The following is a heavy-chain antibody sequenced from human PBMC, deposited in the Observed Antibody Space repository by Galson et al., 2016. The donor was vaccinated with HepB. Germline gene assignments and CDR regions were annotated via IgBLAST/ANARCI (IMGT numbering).Heavy chain of an antibody. D-gene: IGHD3-3*01. J-gene: IGHJ4*02. Sequence: TLSLTCTVSGGSISSGSYYWNWIRQPAGKGLEWIGRIYTSGSTNYNPSLKSRVTISVDTSKNQFSLKLSSVTAADTAVYYGARTRRGYDFWSGSSRDYFDYWGQGTLVTVSS. CDR3: ARTRRGYDFWSGSSRDYFDY. CDR2: IYTSGST. V-gene: IGHV4-61*02. CDR1: GGSISSGSYY.